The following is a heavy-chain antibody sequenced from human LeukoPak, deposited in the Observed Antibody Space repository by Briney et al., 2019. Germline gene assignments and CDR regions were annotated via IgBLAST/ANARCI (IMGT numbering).Heavy chain of an antibody. D-gene: IGHD2-15*01. CDR2: IIGDGSTT. Sequence: GGSLRLSCAASGFTFSDYWMHWVRQAPGKGLEWVSRIIGDGSTTIYADSVKGRFTISRDNAENTMYLQMNSLRVEDTAMYYCTRRVPATRWFDPWGQGTLVTVSS. CDR1: GFTFSDYW. CDR3: TRRVPATRWFDP. J-gene: IGHJ5*02. V-gene: IGHV3-74*01.